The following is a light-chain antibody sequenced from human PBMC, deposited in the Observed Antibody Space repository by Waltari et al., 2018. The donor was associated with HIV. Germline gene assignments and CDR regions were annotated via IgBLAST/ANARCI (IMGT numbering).Light chain of an antibody. V-gene: IGLV2-14*01. CDR1: SSDVGAYNY. CDR3: TSYTRGSTWV. CDR2: EVS. Sequence: QSALTQPASVSGSPGQSITISCTGTSSDVGAYNYVSWYQQHPGKAPKLMIYEVSGRPSGISNRFSGSKSGKTAYLDNSGLQAEDEANYECTSYTRGSTWVFSGVTKLTVL. J-gene: IGLJ3*02.